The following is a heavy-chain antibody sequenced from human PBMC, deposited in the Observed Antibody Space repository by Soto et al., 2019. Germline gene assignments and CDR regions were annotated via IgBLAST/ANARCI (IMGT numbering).Heavy chain of an antibody. V-gene: IGHV1-2*04. CDR3: ARDRRYYDSSGYYTHYYYYGMDV. Sequence: GASVKVTCKASGYTFTGYYMHWVRQAPGQGLEWMGWINPNSGGTNYAQKFQGWVTMTRDTSISTAYMELSRLRSDDTAVYYCARDRRYYDSSGYYTHYYYYGMDVWGQGTTVTVSS. CDR1: GYTFTGYY. J-gene: IGHJ6*02. D-gene: IGHD3-22*01. CDR2: INPNSGGT.